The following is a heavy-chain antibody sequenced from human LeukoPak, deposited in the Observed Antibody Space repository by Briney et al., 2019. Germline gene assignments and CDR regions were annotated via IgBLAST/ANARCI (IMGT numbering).Heavy chain of an antibody. CDR1: GFTFTSSA. V-gene: IGHV1-58*01. J-gene: IGHJ4*02. CDR2: IVVGSGNT. Sequence: SVKVSCKASGFTFTSSAVQWVRQARGQRLEWIGWIVVGSGNTNYAQKFQERVTITRDMSTSTAYMELSSLRSEDTAVYYCAAERAYSGSYYGDAYFDYWGQGTLVTVFS. D-gene: IGHD1-26*01. CDR3: AAERAYSGSYYGDAYFDY.